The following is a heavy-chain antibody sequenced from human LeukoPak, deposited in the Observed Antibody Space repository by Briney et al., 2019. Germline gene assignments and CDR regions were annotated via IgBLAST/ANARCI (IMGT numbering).Heavy chain of an antibody. CDR2: INANSGGT. CDR1: GYTSTGYY. V-gene: IGHV1-2*02. D-gene: IGHD6-25*01. J-gene: IGHJ4*02. CDR3: ARSEGY. Sequence: GASVKVSCKASGYTSTGYYIHWVRQAPGQGLEWMGWINANSGGTNYAQKFQGRVTMTSDTSTTTAYMELNRLTSDDTAVYYCARSEGYWGQGTLVTVSS.